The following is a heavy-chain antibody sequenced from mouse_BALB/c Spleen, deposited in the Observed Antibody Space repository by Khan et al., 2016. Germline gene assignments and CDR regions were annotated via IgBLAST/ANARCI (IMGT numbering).Heavy chain of an antibody. CDR2: INSNGGST. CDR1: GFTFSSYG. D-gene: IGHD2-14*01. Sequence: EVELVESGGGLVQPGGSLKLSCAASGFTFSSYGMSWVRQTPDKRLELVATINSNGGSTYYPDSVKGRFTISSDNAKNPLYLQISSLTTEDTAMYYCARGRDDGEYYAMDYWGQGTSVTVSS. CDR3: ARGRDDGEYYAMDY. J-gene: IGHJ4*01. V-gene: IGHV5-6-3*01.